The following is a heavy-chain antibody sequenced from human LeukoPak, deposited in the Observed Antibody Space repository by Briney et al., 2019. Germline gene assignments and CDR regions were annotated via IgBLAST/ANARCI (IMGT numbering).Heavy chain of an antibody. V-gene: IGHV3-30-3*01. J-gene: IGHJ6*02. Sequence: GGSLRLSCAASGFTFSGYAMHWVRQAPGKGLEWVAVISYDGSNKYYADSVKGRFTISRDNSKNTLYLQMNSLRAEDTAVYYCARGGHCSSTSCYGYYYYYGMDVWGQGTTVTVSS. CDR3: ARGGHCSSTSCYGYYYYYGMDV. D-gene: IGHD2-2*01. CDR2: ISYDGSNK. CDR1: GFTFSGYA.